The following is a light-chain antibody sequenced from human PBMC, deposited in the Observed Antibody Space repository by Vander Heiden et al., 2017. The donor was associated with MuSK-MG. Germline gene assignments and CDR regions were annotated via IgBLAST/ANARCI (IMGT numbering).Light chain of an antibody. CDR3: QQYNNWPRRT. CDR2: GAS. Sequence: EIVMTQSPATLSVSPGERATLPCRASQSVSSNLAWYQQKPGQAPRLLIYGASTRANCIPARFSGSGSWTEFTLTISSLQSEDFAVYYCQQYNNWPRRTFGQGTKVEIK. V-gene: IGKV3-15*01. J-gene: IGKJ1*01. CDR1: QSVSSN.